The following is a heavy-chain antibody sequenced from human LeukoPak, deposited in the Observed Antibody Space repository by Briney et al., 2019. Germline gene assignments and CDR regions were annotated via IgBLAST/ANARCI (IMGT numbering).Heavy chain of an antibody. J-gene: IGHJ4*02. V-gene: IGHV4-59*08. Sequence: SETLSLTCTVSGGPISSYYWIWLRQPPGEGLEWLGYIYYSVSTNYNPSLKSRVTISVDTSKNQFSLKLSSVTAADTAVYYCARPYSSSFPLYWGQGTLVTVSS. CDR3: ARPYSSSFPLY. CDR2: IYYSVST. D-gene: IGHD6-6*01. CDR1: GGPISSYY.